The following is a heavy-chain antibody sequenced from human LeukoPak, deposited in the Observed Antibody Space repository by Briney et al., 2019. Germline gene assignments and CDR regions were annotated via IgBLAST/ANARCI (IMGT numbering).Heavy chain of an antibody. D-gene: IGHD3-10*01. CDR3: ARALYYYGSGSSHFDI. CDR1: GFTFSDHY. CDR2: TRNKANSYTT. J-gene: IGHJ3*02. Sequence: PGGSLRLSCAASGFTFSDHYMDWVRQAPGKGLEWVGRTRNKANSYTTEYAASVKGRFTISRDDSKNSLYLQMNSLKTEDTAVYYCARALYYYGSGSSHFDIWGQGTMVTVSS. V-gene: IGHV3-72*01.